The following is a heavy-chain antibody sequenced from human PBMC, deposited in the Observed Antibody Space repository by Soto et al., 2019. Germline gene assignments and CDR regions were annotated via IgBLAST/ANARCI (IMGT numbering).Heavy chain of an antibody. CDR3: ARDGREASGMDV. CDR2: IYYRGST. D-gene: IGHD1-26*01. J-gene: IGHJ6*02. V-gene: IGHV4-59*11. CDR1: GGSISSHY. Sequence: SETLSLTCTVSGGSISSHYWSWARQAPGKGLEWIGHIYYRGSTTYNPSLRSRSTISVDTSNNQFSLKLNSVTTADTAVYYCARDGREASGMDVWGQGTKVTVSS.